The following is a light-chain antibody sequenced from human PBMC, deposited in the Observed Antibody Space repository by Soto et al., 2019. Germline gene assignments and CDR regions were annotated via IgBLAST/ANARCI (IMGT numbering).Light chain of an antibody. V-gene: IGKV3-20*01. J-gene: IGKJ1*01. CDR2: DAS. CDR1: QRISSNS. CDR3: QQRGGSPPTWT. Sequence: VLTLSPGTLSLSPGERATLSCRASQRISSNSLAWYQQKPGQAPRLLIYDASNRATGIPDRFSGSGSGTDFTLTISRLEPEDFAVYYCQQRGGSPPTWTFGQGTKVDIK.